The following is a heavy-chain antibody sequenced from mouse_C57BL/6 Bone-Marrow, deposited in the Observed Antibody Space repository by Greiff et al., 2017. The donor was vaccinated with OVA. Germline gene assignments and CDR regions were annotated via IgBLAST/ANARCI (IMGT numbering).Heavy chain of an antibody. V-gene: IGHV1-58*01. CDR2: IYIGNGYT. Sequence: EVQLKQSGAELVRPGSSVKMSCKTSGYTFTSYGINWVKQRPGQGLEWIGYIYIGNGYTEYTEKFKGKATLTTDTSSSTAYMQLSSLTSEDSAIYFCAIDSSGPAMDYWGQGTSVTVSS. CDR3: AIDSSGPAMDY. J-gene: IGHJ4*01. CDR1: GYTFTSYG. D-gene: IGHD3-2*02.